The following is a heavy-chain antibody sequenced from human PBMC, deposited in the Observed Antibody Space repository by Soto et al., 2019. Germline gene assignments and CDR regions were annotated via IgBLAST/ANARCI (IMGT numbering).Heavy chain of an antibody. CDR2: IYYSGST. J-gene: IGHJ5*02. CDR1: GGSISSYY. D-gene: IGHD3-9*01. Sequence: SETLSLTCTVSGGSISSYYWSWIQQPPGKGLEWIGYIYYSGSTNYNPSLKSRVTISVDTSKNQFSLKLSSVTAADTAVYYCARDLGDILTGYFWFDPWGQGTLVTVSS. CDR3: ARDLGDILTGYFWFDP. V-gene: IGHV4-59*01.